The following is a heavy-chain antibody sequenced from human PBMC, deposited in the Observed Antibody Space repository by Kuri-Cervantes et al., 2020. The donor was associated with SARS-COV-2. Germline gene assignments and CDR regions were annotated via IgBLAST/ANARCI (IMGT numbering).Heavy chain of an antibody. CDR2: ISSSSSYI. Sequence: GGSLRLSCAASGFTFSSYSMNWVRQAPGKGLEWVSSISSSSSYIYYADSVKGRFTISRDNSKNTLYLQMNSLRAEDTAVYYCAREDIVQWLVSGFDYWGQRTRVTVSS. V-gene: IGHV3-21*01. D-gene: IGHD6-19*01. CDR3: AREDIVQWLVSGFDY. J-gene: IGHJ4*02. CDR1: GFTFSSYS.